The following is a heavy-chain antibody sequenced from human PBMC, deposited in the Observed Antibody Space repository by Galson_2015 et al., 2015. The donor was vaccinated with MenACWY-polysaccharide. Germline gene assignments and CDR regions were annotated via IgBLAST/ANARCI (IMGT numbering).Heavy chain of an antibody. CDR1: GLGFSSHA. D-gene: IGHD2/OR15-2a*01. CDR3: AKIILLSSNIDS. V-gene: IGHV3-23*01. CDR2: ITGDGSNS. Sequence: SVRVSCAASGLGFSSHAVGWVRRASAKGLEWVASITGDGSNSLYADYLRGRFTLSKDKSHSTLFMQLSSLRADDTAVYYCAKIILLSSNIDSWGQGTLVTVSS. J-gene: IGHJ4*02.